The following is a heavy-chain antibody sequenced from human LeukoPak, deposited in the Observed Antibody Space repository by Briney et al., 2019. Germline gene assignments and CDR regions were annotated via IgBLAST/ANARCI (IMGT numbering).Heavy chain of an antibody. J-gene: IGHJ6*03. Sequence: PSETLSLTCTVSGGSISSSSYYCGWIRQPPGKGLEWIGSIYYSGSTYYNPSLKSRVTISVDTSKNQFSLKLSSVTAADTAVYYCARHVYDSSGYYYGDYYYMDVWGKGTTVTVSS. CDR3: ARHVYDSSGYYYGDYYYMDV. CDR2: IYYSGST. CDR1: GGSISSSSYY. D-gene: IGHD3-22*01. V-gene: IGHV4-39*01.